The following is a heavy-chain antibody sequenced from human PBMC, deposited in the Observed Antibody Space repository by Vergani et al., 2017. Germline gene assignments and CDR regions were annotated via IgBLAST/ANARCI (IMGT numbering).Heavy chain of an antibody. V-gene: IGHV3-9*01. D-gene: IGHD5-12*01. CDR1: GFTFDDYA. J-gene: IGHJ4*02. Sequence: EVQLVESGGGLVQPGRSLRLSCAASGFTFDDYAMHWVRQAPGKGLEWVSGISWNSGSIGYADSVKGRFTISRDNAKNSLYLQMNSLRAEDTAVYYCARGPLRSYGVGYYFDYWGQGTLVTVSS. CDR2: ISWNSGSI. CDR3: ARGPLRSYGVGYYFDY.